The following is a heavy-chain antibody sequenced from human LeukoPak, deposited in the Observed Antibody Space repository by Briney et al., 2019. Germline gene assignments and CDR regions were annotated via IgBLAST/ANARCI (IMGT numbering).Heavy chain of an antibody. CDR2: IKSKTDGGTT. D-gene: IGHD6-19*01. Sequence: PGGSLRLSCAASGFTFSNAWMNWVRQAPGKGLEWVGRIKSKTDGGTTDYAAPVKGRFTISRDDSKNTLYLQMNSLKTEDTAVYYCTTGPKSSGRGFDYWGQGTLVTVSS. J-gene: IGHJ4*02. CDR3: TTGPKSSGRGFDY. V-gene: IGHV3-15*07. CDR1: GFTFSNAW.